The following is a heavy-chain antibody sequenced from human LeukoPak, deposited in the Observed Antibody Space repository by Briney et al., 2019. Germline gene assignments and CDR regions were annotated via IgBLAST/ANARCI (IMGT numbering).Heavy chain of an antibody. CDR2: ISHDGSIT. V-gene: IGHV3-30*18. D-gene: IGHD2-21*02. CDR1: GFTFSSYG. CDR3: AKLARPYCSGDCLQIDY. J-gene: IGHJ4*02. Sequence: GRSLRLSCAASGFTFSSYGMHWVRQAPGKGLEWVAVISHDGSITYYVDSVKGRFTISRDNSKNTLYLQMHSLRAEDTAVYYCAKLARPYCSGDCLQIDYWGQGTLVPVSS.